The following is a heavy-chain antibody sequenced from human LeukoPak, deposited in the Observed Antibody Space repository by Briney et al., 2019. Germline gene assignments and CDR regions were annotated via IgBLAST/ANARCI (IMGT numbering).Heavy chain of an antibody. CDR3: VSPPSSTWNH. J-gene: IGHJ5*02. V-gene: IGHV3-21*01. CDR2: ISTSSSYI. Sequence: GGSLRLSCAASGFAFSSYTMNWVRQAPGRGLEWVSSISTSSSYIYYADSLKGRFTVSRDNAKNSLYLQMNSLRAEDTAVYYCVSPPSSTWNHWGQGTLVTVSS. D-gene: IGHD6-13*01. CDR1: GFAFSSYT.